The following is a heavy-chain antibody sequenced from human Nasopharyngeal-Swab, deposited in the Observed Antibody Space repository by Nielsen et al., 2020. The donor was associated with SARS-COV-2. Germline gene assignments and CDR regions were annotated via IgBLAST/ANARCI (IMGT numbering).Heavy chain of an antibody. CDR2: IYYSGST. Sequence: WIRQPPGKGLEWIGNIYYSGSTYYSPSLKSRLTISVDTSKNQFSLKLSSVTAADTAVYHCARQPSMVHYYYYGMDVWGQGTTVTVSS. V-gene: IGHV4-39*01. CDR3: ARQPSMVHYYYYGMDV. D-gene: IGHD4/OR15-4a*01. J-gene: IGHJ6*02.